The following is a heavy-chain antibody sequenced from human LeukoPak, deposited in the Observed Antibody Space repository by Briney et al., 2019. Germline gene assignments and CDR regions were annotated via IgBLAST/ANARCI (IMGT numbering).Heavy chain of an antibody. CDR3: ARDIGARPLDY. CDR2: ISSSSSYI. J-gene: IGHJ4*02. D-gene: IGHD6-6*01. V-gene: IGHV3-21*01. CDR1: GFTFSGYS. Sequence: GGSLRLSCAASGFTFSGYSMNWVRQAPGKGLEWVSSISSSSSYIYYADSVKGRFTISRDNAKNSLYLQMNSMRAEDTAVYYCARDIGARPLDYWGQGTLVTGSS.